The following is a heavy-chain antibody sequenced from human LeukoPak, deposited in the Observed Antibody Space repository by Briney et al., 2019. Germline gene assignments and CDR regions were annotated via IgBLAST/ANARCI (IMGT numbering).Heavy chain of an antibody. CDR1: GGSFSMSA. J-gene: IGHJ4*02. CDR3: ATDQSGRPS. D-gene: IGHD1-26*01. Sequence: SVKVSCKASGGSFSMSAISWVRQAPGQGLEWMGRIIPILGIPDYAQSFQGRVTITADKSSNTAYMELYNLRSEDTAVFYCATDQSGRPSWGQGTLVTVSS. V-gene: IGHV1-69*04. CDR2: IIPILGIP.